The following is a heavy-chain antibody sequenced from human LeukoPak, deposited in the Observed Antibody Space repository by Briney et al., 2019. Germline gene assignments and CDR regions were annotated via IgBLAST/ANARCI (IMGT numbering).Heavy chain of an antibody. CDR2: ISSSGSTL. J-gene: IGHJ6*04. CDR3: AELGITMIGGV. D-gene: IGHD3-10*02. V-gene: IGHV3-48*03. Sequence: PGGSLRLSCAASGFTFSSYEMNWLRQAPGKGLEWVSYISSSGSTLYYADSVKGRFTISRDNAKNSLYLQMNSLRAEDTAVYYCAELGITMIGGVWGKGTTVTISS. CDR1: GFTFSSYE.